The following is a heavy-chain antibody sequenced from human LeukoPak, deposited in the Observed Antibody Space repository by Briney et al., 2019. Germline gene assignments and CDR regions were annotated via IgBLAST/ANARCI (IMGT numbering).Heavy chain of an antibody. CDR3: AKEYTGTFSPFPSYFDN. J-gene: IGHJ4*02. CDR1: GFTFSNYA. Sequence: HPGGSLRLSCAASGFTFSNYAMHWVRQAPGKGLEWVAFIRFDGSNEYYADSVKGRFTISRDNSKNTLYLQMNSLRAEDTAIYYCAKEYTGTFSPFPSYFDNWGQGTLVTVSS. D-gene: IGHD1-26*01. V-gene: IGHV3-30*02. CDR2: IRFDGSNE.